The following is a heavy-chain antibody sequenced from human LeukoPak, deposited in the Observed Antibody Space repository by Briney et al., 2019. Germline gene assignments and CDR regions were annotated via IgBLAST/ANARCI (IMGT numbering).Heavy chain of an antibody. Sequence: SQTLSLTCVLSGDSVSRNSAAWNWIRQSPSRGIEWLERTYYRSKWYNDDAVCLKSRITINQDTSNNQISLQLNSVTPEDTAVYYCRRSGARVKRYFDYWGQGTLVTVSS. CDR3: RRSGARVKRYFDY. CDR1: GDSVSRNSAA. D-gene: IGHD5-18*01. V-gene: IGHV6-1*01. CDR2: TYYRSKWYN. J-gene: IGHJ4*02.